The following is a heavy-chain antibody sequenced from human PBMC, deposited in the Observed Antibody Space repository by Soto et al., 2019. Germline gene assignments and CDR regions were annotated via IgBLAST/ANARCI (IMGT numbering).Heavy chain of an antibody. D-gene: IGHD3-10*01. CDR1: GFVFKDSS. Sequence: EVLLVESGGGLVQPGGSLKLSCAASGFVFKDSSIHWVRQASGKGLEWIGRIRDRAYNYATAYAASVKGRFTISRDDSNNMAYLQMNGPETEDTAIYYCTRLISAAQDYWGQGTLVTVSS. J-gene: IGHJ4*02. CDR2: IRDRAYNYAT. V-gene: IGHV3-73*01. CDR3: TRLISAAQDY.